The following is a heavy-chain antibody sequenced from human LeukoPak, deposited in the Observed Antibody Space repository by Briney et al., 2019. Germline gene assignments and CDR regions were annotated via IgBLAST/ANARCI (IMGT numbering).Heavy chain of an antibody. J-gene: IGHJ5*02. CDR2: MNPNSGNT. V-gene: IGHV1-8*01. CDR1: GYTFTSYD. Sequence: ASVKVSCKASGYTFTSYDINWVRQATGQGLEWMGWMNPNSGNTGYAQKFQGRVTMTRDTSTSTVYMDLSSLRSEDTAVYFCARDSGSGISNTNWFDPWGQGTLVTVSS. D-gene: IGHD3-10*01. CDR3: ARDSGSGISNTNWFDP.